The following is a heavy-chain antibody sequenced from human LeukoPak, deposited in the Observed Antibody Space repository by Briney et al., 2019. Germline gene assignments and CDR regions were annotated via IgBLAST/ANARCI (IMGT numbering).Heavy chain of an antibody. V-gene: IGHV3-23*01. CDR1: GFTFSTYW. D-gene: IGHD6-13*01. CDR3: AKAKSSSWKEGAY. J-gene: IGHJ4*02. Sequence: PGGSLRLSCAASGFTFSTYWMHWVRQAPGKGLVWVSAISGSGGSTYYAGSVKGRFTISRDNSKNTLYLQMNSLRAEDTAVYYCAKAKSSSWKEGAYWGQGTLVTVSS. CDR2: ISGSGGST.